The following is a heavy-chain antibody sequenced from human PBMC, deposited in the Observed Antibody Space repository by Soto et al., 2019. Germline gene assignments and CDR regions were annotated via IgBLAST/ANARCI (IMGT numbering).Heavy chain of an antibody. CDR2: ISYDGSNK. J-gene: IGHJ6*02. CDR1: GFTFSSYG. Sequence: GGSLRLSCAASGFTFSSYGMHWVRQAPGKGLEWVAVISYDGSNKYYADSVKGRFTISRDNSKNTLYLQMNSLRAEDTAVYYCAKDQGDFWSGYYYYYGMDVWGQGTTVTVSS. D-gene: IGHD3-3*01. CDR3: AKDQGDFWSGYYYYYGMDV. V-gene: IGHV3-30*18.